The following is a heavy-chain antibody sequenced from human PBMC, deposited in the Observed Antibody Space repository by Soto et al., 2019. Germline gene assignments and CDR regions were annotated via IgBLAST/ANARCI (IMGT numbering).Heavy chain of an antibody. CDR1: GGSFIGYY. Sequence: SETLSLPCAVYGGSFIGYYWRWIRQPPGKGLEWIGEINHSGSTNYNPSLKSRVTISVDTSKNQFSLKLSSVTAADTAVYYCARGIYMRWCDPWGQGTLVTVSS. J-gene: IGHJ5*02. D-gene: IGHD4-4*01. CDR2: INHSGST. V-gene: IGHV4-34*01. CDR3: ARGIYMRWCDP.